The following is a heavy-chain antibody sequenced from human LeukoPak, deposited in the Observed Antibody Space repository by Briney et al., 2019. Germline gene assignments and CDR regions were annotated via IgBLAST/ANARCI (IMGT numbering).Heavy chain of an antibody. J-gene: IGHJ4*02. CDR1: GYTFSSYG. D-gene: IGHD3-22*01. CDR2: ISAYSGNT. CDR3: ARGHPGYYDNSGYLPLDY. Sequence: ASVKVSCEAFGYTFSSYGISWVRQAPGQRLEWMGWISAYSGNTNYAQKLQGRVTMTADTSTNTAYMELRSLRSDDTAVYYCARGHPGYYDNSGYLPLDYWGQGTPVTASS. V-gene: IGHV1-18*01.